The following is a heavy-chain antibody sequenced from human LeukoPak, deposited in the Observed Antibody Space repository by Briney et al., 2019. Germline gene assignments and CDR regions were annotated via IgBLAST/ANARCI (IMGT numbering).Heavy chain of an antibody. D-gene: IGHD6-19*01. V-gene: IGHV5-51*01. J-gene: IGHJ4*02. Sequence: GESLKISCKGSGFNFGNYWIGWVRQMPGKGLEWMGIIYPGDSDTRYSPSFQGRVTMSVDKSNSTAYLQWSSLKASDTAMYYCARGDTEVAATADYWGQGTLVTVSS. CDR3: ARGDTEVAATADY. CDR1: GFNFGNYW. CDR2: IYPGDSDT.